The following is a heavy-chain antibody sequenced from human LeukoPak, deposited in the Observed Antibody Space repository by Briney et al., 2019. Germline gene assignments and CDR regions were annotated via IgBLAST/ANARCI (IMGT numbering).Heavy chain of an antibody. CDR3: ARGGLGEEQDY. V-gene: IGHV1-18*01. CDR1: GYTFTSYG. Sequence: ASVKVSCKASGYTFTSYGISWVRQAPGQGLEWMGWISAYNGNTNYAQKLQGRVTMTTDTSTSTAYVELRSLRSDDTAVYYWARGGLGEEQDYWGQGTLVTVSS. J-gene: IGHJ4*02. CDR2: ISAYNGNT. D-gene: IGHD3-10*01.